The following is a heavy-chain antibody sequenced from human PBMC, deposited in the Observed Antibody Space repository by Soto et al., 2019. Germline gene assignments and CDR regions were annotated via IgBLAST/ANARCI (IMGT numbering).Heavy chain of an antibody. V-gene: IGHV1-2*04. CDR1: GYTFTGYY. CDR2: INPNSGGT. D-gene: IGHD2-2*01. CDR3: ARDLGYCSSTSGAHVSENWFDP. J-gene: IGHJ5*02. Sequence: ASVKVSCKASGYTFTGYYMHWVRQAPGQGLEWMGWINPNSGGTNYAQKFQGWVTMTRDTSISTAYMELSRLRSDDTAVYYCARDLGYCSSTSGAHVSENWFDPWGQGTLVTVSS.